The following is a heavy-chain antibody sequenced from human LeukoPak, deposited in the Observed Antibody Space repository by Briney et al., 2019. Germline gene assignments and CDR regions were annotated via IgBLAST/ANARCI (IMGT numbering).Heavy chain of an antibody. CDR1: GGSISSYY. J-gene: IGHJ6*03. V-gene: IGHV4-4*07. Sequence: SETLSLTCTVSGGSISSYYWSWIRQPAGKGLEWIGRIYTSGSTNYNPSLKSRVTTSVDTSKNQFSLKLSSVTAADTAVYYCARESPDYYDSSGYYYMDVWGKGTTVTVSS. CDR2: IYTSGST. D-gene: IGHD3-22*01. CDR3: ARESPDYYDSSGYYYMDV.